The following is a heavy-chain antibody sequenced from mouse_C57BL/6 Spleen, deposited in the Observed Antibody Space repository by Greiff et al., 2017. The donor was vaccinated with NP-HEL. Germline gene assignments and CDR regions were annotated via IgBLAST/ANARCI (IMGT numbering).Heavy chain of an antibody. J-gene: IGHJ3*01. Sequence: QVQLQQPGAELVKPGASVKLSCKASGYTFTSYWMHWVKQRPGQGLEWIGMIHPNSGSTNYNEKFKSKATLTVDKSSSTAYMQLSSLTSEDSAVYYCASLYGSSYGGFAYWGQGTLVTVSA. V-gene: IGHV1-64*01. CDR3: ASLYGSSYGGFAY. D-gene: IGHD1-1*01. CDR2: IHPNSGST. CDR1: GYTFTSYW.